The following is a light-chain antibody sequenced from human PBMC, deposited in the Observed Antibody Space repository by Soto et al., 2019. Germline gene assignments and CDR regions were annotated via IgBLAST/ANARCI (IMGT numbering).Light chain of an antibody. CDR2: GAS. V-gene: IGKV3-11*01. CDR3: QQRSNWPT. CDR1: QSLSNF. Sequence: DIVLTQSPATLSLSPGERATLSCRTSQSLSNFLAWYQQRPGQPPRLLIYGASNRAAGIPARFSASGSGTDFTLTINSLEPEDFAVYYCQQRSNWPTFGGGTRVEMK. J-gene: IGKJ4*01.